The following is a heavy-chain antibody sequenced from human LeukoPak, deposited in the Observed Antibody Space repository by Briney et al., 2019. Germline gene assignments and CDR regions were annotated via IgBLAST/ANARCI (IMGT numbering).Heavy chain of an antibody. CDR1: GFTFDDYT. Sequence: GGSLRLSCAASGFTFDDYTMNWVRQPPGKGLEWVSLITWDGGNTYYADSVKGRFTISRDNSKNSLFLQMKSLRTEDTALYYCARGGVPQPFDYWGQGTLVTVSP. D-gene: IGHD3-16*01. J-gene: IGHJ4*02. CDR3: ARGGVPQPFDY. CDR2: ITWDGGNT. V-gene: IGHV3-43*01.